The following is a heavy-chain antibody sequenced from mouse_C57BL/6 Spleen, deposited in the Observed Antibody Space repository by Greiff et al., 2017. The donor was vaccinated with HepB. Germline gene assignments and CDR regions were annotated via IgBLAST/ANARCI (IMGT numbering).Heavy chain of an antibody. Sequence: EVQLVESGGGLVKPGGSLKLSCAASGFTFSSYAMSWVRQTPEKRLEWVATISDGGSYTYYPDNVKGRFTISRDNAKNNLYLQMSHLKSEDTAMYYCAREEGNGAMDYWGQGTSVTVSS. CDR3: AREEGNGAMDY. CDR1: GFTFSSYA. J-gene: IGHJ4*01. V-gene: IGHV5-4*01. CDR2: ISDGGSYT. D-gene: IGHD2-1*01.